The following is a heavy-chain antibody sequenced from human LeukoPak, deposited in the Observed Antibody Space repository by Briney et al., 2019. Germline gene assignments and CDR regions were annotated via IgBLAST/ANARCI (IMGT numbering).Heavy chain of an antibody. CDR2: IIPIFGTA. Sequence: SVRVSCKASGGTFSSYAISWVRQAPGQGLEWMGGIIPIFGTANYAQKFQGRVTITADESTSTAYMELSSLRSEDTAVYYCARVPPSGWYYFDYWGQGTLVTVSS. J-gene: IGHJ4*02. V-gene: IGHV1-69*13. D-gene: IGHD6-19*01. CDR1: GGTFSSYA. CDR3: ARVPPSGWYYFDY.